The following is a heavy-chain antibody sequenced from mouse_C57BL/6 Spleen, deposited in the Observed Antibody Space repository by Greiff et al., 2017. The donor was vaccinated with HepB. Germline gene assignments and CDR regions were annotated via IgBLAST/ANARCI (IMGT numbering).Heavy chain of an antibody. CDR2: IYPGSGNT. CDR1: GYTFTDYY. D-gene: IGHD1-1*01. V-gene: IGHV1-76*01. J-gene: IGHJ2*01. Sequence: QVQLQQSGAELVRPGASVKLSCKASGYTFTDYYINWVKQRPGQGLEWIARIYPGSGNTYYNEKFKGKATLTAEKSSSTAYMQLSSLTSEDSAVYFCARFTTVVGYYFDYWGQGTTLTVSS. CDR3: ARFTTVVGYYFDY.